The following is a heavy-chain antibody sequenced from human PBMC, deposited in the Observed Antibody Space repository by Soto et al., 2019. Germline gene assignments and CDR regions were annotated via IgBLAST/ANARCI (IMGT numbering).Heavy chain of an antibody. J-gene: IGHJ4*02. CDR3: ARTIFGVATYYFDY. CDR2: MSPNSGST. D-gene: IGHD3-3*01. V-gene: IGHV1-8*01. CDR1: GYTFTSYD. Sequence: QVQLVQSGVEVKKPGASVKVSCKASGYTFTSYDISWVRQATGQGLEWMGWMSPNSGSTGYAQKSQGRVTMTRNTSTSTAYMELSSLRSEDTAVYYCARTIFGVATYYFDYWGQGILVTVSS.